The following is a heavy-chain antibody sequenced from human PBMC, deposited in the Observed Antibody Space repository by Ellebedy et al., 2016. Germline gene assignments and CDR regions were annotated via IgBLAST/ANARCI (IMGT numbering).Heavy chain of an antibody. D-gene: IGHD6-13*01. V-gene: IGHV4-38-2*02. CDR1: GYSISSGYY. CDR3: ARFGSSSF. J-gene: IGHJ4*02. Sequence: SETLSLXXTVSGYSISSGYYWGWIRQPPGKGLEWIGSIYHSGSTYYNPSLKSRVTISVDTSKNQFSLKLSSVTAADTAVYYCARFGSSSFWGQGILVTVSS. CDR2: IYHSGST.